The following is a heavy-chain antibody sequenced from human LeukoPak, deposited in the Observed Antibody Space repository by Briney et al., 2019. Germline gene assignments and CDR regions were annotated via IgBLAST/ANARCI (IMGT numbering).Heavy chain of an antibody. CDR3: ARADCSSTSCYAGENRFDP. D-gene: IGHD2-2*01. Sequence: SGTLSLTCAVSGGSISSSNWWSWVRQPPGKGLEWIGEIYHSGSTNYNPSLKSRVTISVDKSKNQFSLKLSSVTAADTAVYYCARADCSSTSCYAGENRFDPWGQGTLVTVSS. J-gene: IGHJ5*02. CDR2: IYHSGST. CDR1: GGSISSSNW. V-gene: IGHV4-4*02.